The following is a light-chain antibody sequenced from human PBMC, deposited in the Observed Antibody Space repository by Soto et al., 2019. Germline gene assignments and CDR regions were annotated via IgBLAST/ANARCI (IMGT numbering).Light chain of an antibody. J-gene: IGKJ1*01. Sequence: DIQMTQSPSTLSASVGDRVTITCRASQGISSWLAWYQQKPGKAPKLLIYKASSLESGVPSRFSGSGSGTEFTLTISSLQPDDFATYYCQQSYSTLWTFGQGTKVEIK. CDR2: KAS. CDR3: QQSYSTLWT. CDR1: QGISSW. V-gene: IGKV1-5*03.